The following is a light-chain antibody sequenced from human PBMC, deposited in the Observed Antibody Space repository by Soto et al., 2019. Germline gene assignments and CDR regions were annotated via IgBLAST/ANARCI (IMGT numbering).Light chain of an antibody. V-gene: IGKV3-15*01. CDR1: QSISGN. Sequence: ELMMTQSPATLSVSPGERATLSCRASQSISGNIAWYQQKPGQAPRLLIYAASIRASGIPARFSGTGFGREVTLNISSLQSEDSAVYYWQQYNSWTLISFGQGTRLEIK. CDR3: QQYNSWTLIS. J-gene: IGKJ5*01. CDR2: AAS.